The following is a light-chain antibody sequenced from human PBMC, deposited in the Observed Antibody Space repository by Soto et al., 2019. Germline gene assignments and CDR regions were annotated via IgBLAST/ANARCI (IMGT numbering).Light chain of an antibody. J-gene: IGKJ4*01. Sequence: DIQMTQSPSTLSASVGDRVTITCRASQSISPWLAWYQQKPGKAPKILISKASALQSGVPPRFSGSGSGTEFTLTISSLQPDDFATYYCQQYERYPTTFGGGTKVDIK. CDR1: QSISPW. CDR3: QQYERYPTT. CDR2: KAS. V-gene: IGKV1-5*03.